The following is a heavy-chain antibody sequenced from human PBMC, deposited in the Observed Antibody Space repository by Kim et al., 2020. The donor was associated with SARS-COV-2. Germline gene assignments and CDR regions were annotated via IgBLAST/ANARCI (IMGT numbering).Heavy chain of an antibody. CDR2: IIPIFGTA. CDR3: ARPGIAAAGYYYGMDV. CDR1: GGTFSSYA. Sequence: SVKVSCKASGGTFSSYAISWVRQAPGQGLEWMGGIIPIFGTANYAQKFQGRVTITADESTSTAYMELSSLRSGDTAVYYCARPGIAAAGYYYGMDVWGQGTTVTVSS. J-gene: IGHJ6*02. D-gene: IGHD6-13*01. V-gene: IGHV1-69*13.